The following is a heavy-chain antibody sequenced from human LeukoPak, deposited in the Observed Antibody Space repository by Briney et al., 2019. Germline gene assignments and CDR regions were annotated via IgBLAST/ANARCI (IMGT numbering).Heavy chain of an antibody. D-gene: IGHD3-9*01. CDR2: INPSGGST. Sequence: ASVKVSCKASGYTFTSYYMHWVRQAPGQGLEWMGIINPSGGSTSYAQKFQGRVTMTRDTYITTAYMEMSRLRSDDTALYYCARSPHILTGENFDYWGQGTLVTVSS. CDR1: GYTFTSYY. V-gene: IGHV1-46*01. J-gene: IGHJ4*02. CDR3: ARSPHILTGENFDY.